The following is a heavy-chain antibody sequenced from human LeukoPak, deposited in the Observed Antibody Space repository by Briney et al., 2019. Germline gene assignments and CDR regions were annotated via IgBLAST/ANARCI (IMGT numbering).Heavy chain of an antibody. V-gene: IGHV4-30-2*01. D-gene: IGHD2-2*01. Sequence: PSQTLSLTCTVSGGSISSGGYYWSWIRQPPGKGLEWIGYIYHSGSTYYNPSLKSRVTISVDRSKNQFSLKLSSVTAADTAVYYCASGSRRGDIVVVPAAIFDYWGQGTLVTVSS. J-gene: IGHJ4*02. CDR3: ASGSRRGDIVVVPAAIFDY. CDR2: IYHSGST. CDR1: GGSISSGGYY.